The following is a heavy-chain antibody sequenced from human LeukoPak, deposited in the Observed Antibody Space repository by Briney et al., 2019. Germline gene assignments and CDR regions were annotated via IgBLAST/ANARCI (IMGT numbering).Heavy chain of an antibody. V-gene: IGHV4-39*01. CDR1: GGSISSSSYY. J-gene: IGHJ4*02. D-gene: IGHD1-1*01. CDR2: FSYSGST. CDR3: ARHDYNWKTFDY. Sequence: PSETLSLTCTVSGGSISSSSYYWGWIRQPPGKGLEWIGSFSYSGSTYYNPSLKSRVTISLDTSKNQFSLKLSYVTAADTAVYFCARHDYNWKTFDYWGQGTLVTVSS.